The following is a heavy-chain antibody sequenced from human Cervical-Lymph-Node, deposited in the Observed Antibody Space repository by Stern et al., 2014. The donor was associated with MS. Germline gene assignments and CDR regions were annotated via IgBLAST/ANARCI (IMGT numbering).Heavy chain of an antibody. Sequence: QVQLQQSGPEVKKPGSSVKVSCKASGGSFIHYAITWVRQAPGQGPEWMGDISPMFSTSNYAQKFQGRVTITADKSTTTAYMEINSLTSEDTAVYYCAGPRYAFWGQGTLVIVSS. D-gene: IGHD2-2*01. CDR3: AGPRYAF. V-gene: IGHV1-69*06. CDR1: GGSFIHYA. J-gene: IGHJ4*02. CDR2: ISPMFSTS.